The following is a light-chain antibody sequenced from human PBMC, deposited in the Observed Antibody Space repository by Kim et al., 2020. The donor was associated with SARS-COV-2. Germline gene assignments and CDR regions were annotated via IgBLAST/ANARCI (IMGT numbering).Light chain of an antibody. CDR2: GGTGGIVG. CDR3: GADHGSGSNFVWV. V-gene: IGLV9-49*01. CDR1: SGYSNYK. Sequence: PVLTQPPSASASLGASVTLTCTLSSGYSNYKVDWYQQRPGKGPRVVMRGGTGGIVGSKGDGIPERFSVLGAGRPRDRTSKNIQEEDESDYHCGADHGSGSNFVWVFGGGTQLTV. J-gene: IGLJ3*02.